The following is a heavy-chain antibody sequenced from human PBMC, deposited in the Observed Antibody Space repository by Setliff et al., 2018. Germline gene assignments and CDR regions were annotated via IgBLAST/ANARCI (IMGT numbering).Heavy chain of an antibody. CDR1: GYTFTSYW. D-gene: IGHD6-19*01. V-gene: IGHV5-51*01. CDR3: ARLAVRNTVYYYFTDV. J-gene: IGHJ6*03. CDR2: IYPGDSDT. Sequence: PGESLKISCKGSGYTFTSYWIAWVRQVPGKGPEWVGLIYPGDSDTRYSPSFQGQVTIAVDRSRVTAYLQWDSLKASDAATYYCARLAVRNTVYYYFTDVWGKGTSVTVSS.